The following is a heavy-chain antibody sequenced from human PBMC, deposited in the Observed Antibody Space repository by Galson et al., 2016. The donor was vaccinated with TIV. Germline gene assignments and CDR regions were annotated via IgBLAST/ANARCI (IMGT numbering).Heavy chain of an antibody. CDR1: GFTFGSYG. CDR2: ISHDRSDK. V-gene: IGHV3-33*01. J-gene: IGHJ4*02. D-gene: IGHD6-19*01. CDR3: ARQWQSYYLDY. Sequence: SLRLSCAASGFTFGSYGMHWVRQAPGKGLEWVAMISHDRSDKYYGDSVEGRFTISRDNSKNNLYLQMNSLTAEDTAVYYCARQWQSYYLDYWGQGTLVTVSS.